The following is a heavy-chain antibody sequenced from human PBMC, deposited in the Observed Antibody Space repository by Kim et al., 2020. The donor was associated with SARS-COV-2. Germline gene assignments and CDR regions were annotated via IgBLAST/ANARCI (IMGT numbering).Heavy chain of an antibody. CDR3: ARDDRGIFGVVKWYFDL. V-gene: IGHV3-33*01. Sequence: GGSLRLSCAASGFTFSSYGMHWVRQAPGKGLEWVAVIWYDGSNKYYADSVKGRFTISRDNSKNTLYLQMNSLRAEDTAVYYCARDDRGIFGVVKWYFDLWGRGTLVTVSS. D-gene: IGHD3-3*01. J-gene: IGHJ2*01. CDR1: GFTFSSYG. CDR2: IWYDGSNK.